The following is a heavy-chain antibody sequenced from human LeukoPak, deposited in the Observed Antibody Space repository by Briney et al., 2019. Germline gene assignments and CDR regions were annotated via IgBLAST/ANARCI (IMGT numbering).Heavy chain of an antibody. D-gene: IGHD2-2*01. Sequence: SETLSLTCAVYGGSLSGYYWSWIRQPPGKGLEWIGEINHSGSTNYNPSLKSRVTISVDTSKNQFSLKLSSVTAADTAVYYCARGLIRRYCSSTSCYAYDWFDPWGQGTLVTVSS. CDR1: GGSLSGYY. J-gene: IGHJ5*02. CDR2: INHSGST. CDR3: ARGLIRRYCSSTSCYAYDWFDP. V-gene: IGHV4-34*01.